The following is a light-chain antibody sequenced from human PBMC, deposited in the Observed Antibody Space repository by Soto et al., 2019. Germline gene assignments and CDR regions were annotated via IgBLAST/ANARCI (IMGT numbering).Light chain of an antibody. V-gene: IGKV3-15*01. CDR1: QSVGSK. CDR3: QQYNNWPPFT. Sequence: EIVMTQSPATLSVSPGERASLSCRASQSVGSKLSWYQHKPGQAPRLLIYDASTRATGFPARFSGSGSGTEFTLTISSQQPDDLAVYYWQQYNNWPPFTFGPGTKVDIK. CDR2: DAS. J-gene: IGKJ3*01.